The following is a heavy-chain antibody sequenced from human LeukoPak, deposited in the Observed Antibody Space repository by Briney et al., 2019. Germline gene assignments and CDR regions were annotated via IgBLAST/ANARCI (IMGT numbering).Heavy chain of an antibody. D-gene: IGHD3-22*01. CDR1: GGSISSYY. J-gene: IGHJ4*02. CDR3: ARGDYYDSSGYYPIYFDY. CDR2: IYTSGST. V-gene: IGHV4-4*07. Sequence: SGTLSLTCTVSGGSISSYYWSWIRQPAGKGLEWIGRIYTSGSTNYNPSLKSRVTISVDTSKNQFSLKLSSVTAADTAVYYCARGDYYDSSGYYPIYFDYWGQGTLVTVSS.